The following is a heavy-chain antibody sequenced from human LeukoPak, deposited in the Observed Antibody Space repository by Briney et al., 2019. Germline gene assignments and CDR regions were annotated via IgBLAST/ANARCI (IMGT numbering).Heavy chain of an antibody. V-gene: IGHV4-38-2*01. CDR1: GYSISSGYY. Sequence: TSETLSLTCAVSGYSISSGYYWGWIRQPPGKGLEWIGSICHSGSTYYNPSLKSRVTISVDTSKNQFSLKLSSVTAADTAVYYCARQGQQLDNWFDPWGQGALVTVSS. CDR3: ARQGQQLDNWFDP. D-gene: IGHD6-13*01. J-gene: IGHJ5*02. CDR2: ICHSGST.